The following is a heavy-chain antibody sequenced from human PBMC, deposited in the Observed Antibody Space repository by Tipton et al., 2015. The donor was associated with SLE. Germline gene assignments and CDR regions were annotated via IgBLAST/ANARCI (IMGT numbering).Heavy chain of an antibody. V-gene: IGHV4-39*07. CDR2: IYYSGLT. D-gene: IGHD4/OR15-4a*01. CDR3: ARQSVHGASYFYYMDV. CDR1: GGSISSSTSY. Sequence: TLSLTCPVSGGSISSSTSYWGWVRQPPGKGLEWIGSIYYSGLTYSNPSLKSRIAFSVDTSNNQFSLRLSSVTAADTAVYYCARQSVHGASYFYYMDVWGKGTTVTVSS. J-gene: IGHJ6*03.